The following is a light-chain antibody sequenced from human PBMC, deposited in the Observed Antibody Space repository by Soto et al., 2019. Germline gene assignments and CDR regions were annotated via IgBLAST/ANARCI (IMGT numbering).Light chain of an antibody. CDR2: EVS. CDR1: QSLLHSDGKTY. V-gene: IGKV2D-29*02. J-gene: IGKJ4*01. Sequence: DIVMTQTPLSLSVTPGQPASISCKSSQSLLHSDGKTYLYWYLQKPGQSPQLLIYEVSHRFSGVPDRFSGRGSGTDFTLKISRVEAEDVGVYSCMQSIQLPLTFGGGTNVEIK. CDR3: MQSIQLPLT.